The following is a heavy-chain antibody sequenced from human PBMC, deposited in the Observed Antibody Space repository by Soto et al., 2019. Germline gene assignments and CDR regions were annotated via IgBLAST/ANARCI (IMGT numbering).Heavy chain of an antibody. CDR1: GGSFSGYY. D-gene: IGHD3-10*01. Sequence: SETLSLTCAVYGGSFSGYYWSWIRQPPGKGLEWIGEINHSGSTNYNPSLKSRVTISVDTSKNQFSLKLSSVTAADTAVYYCARAYGSGSYSLDYWGQGTLVTVSS. J-gene: IGHJ4*02. CDR2: INHSGST. V-gene: IGHV4-34*01. CDR3: ARAYGSGSYSLDY.